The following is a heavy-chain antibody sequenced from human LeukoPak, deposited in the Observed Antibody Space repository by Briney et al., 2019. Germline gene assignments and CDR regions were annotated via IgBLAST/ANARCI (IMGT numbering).Heavy chain of an antibody. CDR3: AVSLTTGGYYGMDV. J-gene: IGHJ6*02. V-gene: IGHV1-24*01. Sequence: ASVKVSCKVSGYTLTELSLHWVRQAPGKGLEWMGRFDPEDGETIYARKFQGRVTMTEDTSTDTAYMELSSLRSEDPAVYFCAVSLTTGGYYGMDVWGQGTTVTVSS. CDR2: FDPEDGET. CDR1: GYTLTELS. D-gene: IGHD1-1*01.